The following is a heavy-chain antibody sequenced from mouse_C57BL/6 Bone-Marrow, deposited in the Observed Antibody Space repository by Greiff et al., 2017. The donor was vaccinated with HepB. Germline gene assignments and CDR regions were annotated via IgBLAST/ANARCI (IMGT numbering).Heavy chain of an antibody. Sequence: VKLVESGPGLVQPSQSLSITCTVSGFSLTSYGVHWVRQSPGKGLEWLGVIWRGGSTDYNAAFMSRLSITKDNSKSQVFFKMNSLQADDTAIYYCAKNDYGSSYHFDYWGQGTTLTVSS. D-gene: IGHD1-1*01. CDR3: AKNDYGSSYHFDY. CDR1: GFSLTSYG. J-gene: IGHJ2*01. CDR2: IWRGGST. V-gene: IGHV2-5*01.